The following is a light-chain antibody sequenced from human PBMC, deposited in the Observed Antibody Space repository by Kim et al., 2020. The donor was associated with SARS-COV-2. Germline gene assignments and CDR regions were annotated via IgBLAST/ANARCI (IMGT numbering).Light chain of an antibody. Sequence: QSVLTQPPSASGTPGQRVTISCSGSYSNIGRNSVNWYQQLPGAAPKLLIYNNNQRPSGVPDRFSGSKSGTSASLAISGLQSEDEAEFYCSAWDDGLNGPYVFGTGTKVTVL. CDR3: SAWDDGLNGPYV. J-gene: IGLJ1*01. CDR2: NNN. V-gene: IGLV1-44*01. CDR1: YSNIGRNS.